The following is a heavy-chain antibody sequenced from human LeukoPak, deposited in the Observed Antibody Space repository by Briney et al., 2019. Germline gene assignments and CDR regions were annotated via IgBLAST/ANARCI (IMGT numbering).Heavy chain of an antibody. Sequence: SSETLSLTCTVSGGSISGGGYYWSWIRQHPGKGLEWIGYIYYSGSTYYNPSLKSRVTISVDTSKNQFSLRLSSVTAADTAVYYCARVRGYCSSTTCYYDYWGQGTLVTVSS. CDR2: IYYSGST. V-gene: IGHV4-31*03. CDR1: GGSISGGGYY. CDR3: ARVRGYCSSTTCYYDY. D-gene: IGHD2-2*01. J-gene: IGHJ4*02.